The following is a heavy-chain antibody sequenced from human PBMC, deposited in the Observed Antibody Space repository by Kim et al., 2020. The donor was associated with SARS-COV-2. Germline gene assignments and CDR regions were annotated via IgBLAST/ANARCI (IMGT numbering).Heavy chain of an antibody. Sequence: SETLSRTCTVSGASISSRSYYWGWIRQPPGKALEWIASIYYIGCTYYNPSLKSRVTISVDTSTNHFSLNMRSVTSADTSVYYCAAIVASGITTAFWGQGTLVTVSS. D-gene: IGHD6-13*01. V-gene: IGHV4-39*02. CDR1: GASISSRSYY. J-gene: IGHJ4*02. CDR3: AAIVASGITTAF. CDR2: IYYIGCT.